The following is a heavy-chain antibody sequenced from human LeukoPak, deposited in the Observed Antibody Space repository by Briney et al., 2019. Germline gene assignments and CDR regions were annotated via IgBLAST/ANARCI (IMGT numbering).Heavy chain of an antibody. CDR2: ISGSGGST. CDR3: AKDPGGWAYNWFDP. CDR1: GFTFSSYA. V-gene: IGHV3-23*01. D-gene: IGHD3-16*01. Sequence: GRSLRLSCAASGFTFSSYAMSWVSQAPGKGLEWVSVISGSGGSTYYADSVKGRFTISRDNSKNTLYLQMNSLRAEGTAVYYCAKDPGGWAYNWFDPWGQGTLVTVSS. J-gene: IGHJ5*02.